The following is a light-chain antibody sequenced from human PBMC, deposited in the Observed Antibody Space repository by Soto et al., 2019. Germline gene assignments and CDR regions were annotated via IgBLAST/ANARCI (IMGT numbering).Light chain of an antibody. CDR1: TGAVTSGHF. V-gene: IGLV7-46*01. CDR2: DTS. Sequence: QAVVTQEPSLTVSPGGTVTLTCGSSTGAVTSGHFPYWFQQKPGQAPRTLIYDTSNKQSWTPARFSGSLLGGKAALTLSGAQPEDEAEYYCLLSYSSTAVFGGGTQLTVL. J-gene: IGLJ7*01. CDR3: LLSYSSTAV.